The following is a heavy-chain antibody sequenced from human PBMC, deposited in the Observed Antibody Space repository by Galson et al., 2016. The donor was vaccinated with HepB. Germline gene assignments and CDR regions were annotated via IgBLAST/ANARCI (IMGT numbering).Heavy chain of an antibody. V-gene: IGHV4-31*03. CDR2: IYHIGTT. CDR1: GGSISNDNYY. J-gene: IGHJ2*01. Sequence: TLSLTCTVSGGSISNDNYYWGWIRQHPRKGLEWIGYIYHIGTTYYNPSLKSRLTMSIDTSNNHFSLSLSSVTAADTAVYFCARDSSRNWYFDLWGRGTLVTVSS. CDR3: ARDSSRNWYFDL.